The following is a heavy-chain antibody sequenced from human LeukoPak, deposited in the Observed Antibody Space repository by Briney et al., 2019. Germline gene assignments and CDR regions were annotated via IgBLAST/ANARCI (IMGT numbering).Heavy chain of an antibody. CDR2: MYYTGST. J-gene: IGHJ4*02. CDR3: AREYNNYFDY. Sequence: PSEILSLTCTVSGGSMSSSRYYWGWIRQPPGKGLEWIGSMYYTGSTYYNPSVKSRITISADTSKNQFSLELTSVTAADTAVYYCAREYNNYFDYWGQGTLVTVSS. CDR1: GGSMSSSRYY. D-gene: IGHD5-24*01. V-gene: IGHV4-39*02.